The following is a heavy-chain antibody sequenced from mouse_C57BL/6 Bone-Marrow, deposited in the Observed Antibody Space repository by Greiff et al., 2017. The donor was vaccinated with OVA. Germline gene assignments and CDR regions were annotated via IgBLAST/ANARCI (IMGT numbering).Heavy chain of an antibody. D-gene: IGHD1-1*01. CDR2: INPYNGGT. CDR3: ARITTVVATRDYYAMDY. CDR1: GYTFTDYY. J-gene: IGHJ4*01. V-gene: IGHV1-19*01. Sequence: VQLQQSGPVLVKPGASVKMSYKASGYTFTDYYMNWVKQSHGKSLEWIGVINPYNGGTSYNQKFKGKATLTVDKSSSTAYMELNSLTSEDSAVYYCARITTVVATRDYYAMDYWGQGTSVTVSS.